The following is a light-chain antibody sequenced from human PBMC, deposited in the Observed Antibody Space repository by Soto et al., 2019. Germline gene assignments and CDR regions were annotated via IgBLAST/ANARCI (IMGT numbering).Light chain of an antibody. CDR3: SSYTSSSTLV. J-gene: IGLJ1*01. CDR2: EVS. V-gene: IGLV2-14*01. CDR1: SSDVGGYNY. Sequence: QSVLTQPASVSRSPGQSITISCTGTSSDVGGYNYVSWYQQHPGKAPKLMIYEVSNRPSGVSNRFSGSKSGNTASLTISGLQAEDAADYYCSSYTSSSTLVFGTGTKVTVL.